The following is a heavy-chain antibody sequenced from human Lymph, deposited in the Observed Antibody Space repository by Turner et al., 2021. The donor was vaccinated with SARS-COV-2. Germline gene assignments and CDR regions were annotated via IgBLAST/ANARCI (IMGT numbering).Heavy chain of an antibody. CDR2: MNRDGSSK. Sequence: EVLLVESGGGLVQPGGSLTLSCPASSFTFSSYWMSWVRLAPGKGLVWGSGMNRDGSSKNYADSVKGRFTIYRDNAKNTLYLKMNRLRAEDTAVYYCARDNPYSTSAAHYWGQGTLVTVSS. J-gene: IGHJ4*02. CDR1: SFTFSSYW. CDR3: ARDNPYSTSAAHY. D-gene: IGHD6-6*01. V-gene: IGHV3-74*01.